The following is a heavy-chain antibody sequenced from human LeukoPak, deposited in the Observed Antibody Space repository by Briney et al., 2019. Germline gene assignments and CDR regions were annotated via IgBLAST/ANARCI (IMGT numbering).Heavy chain of an antibody. CDR2: IYYNGKT. CDR3: ARVGVRTYDSSLDY. D-gene: IGHD3-22*01. CDR1: GGSITSAGHY. V-gene: IGHV4-31*03. Sequence: SETLSLTCTVSGGSITSAGHYWSWVRQHPGKGLEWIGYIYYNGKTYYNPALKSRATVSFDTSKNQFPVRLSPVSAADTAVYYCARVGVRTYDSSLDYWGQGTLVTVSS. J-gene: IGHJ4*02.